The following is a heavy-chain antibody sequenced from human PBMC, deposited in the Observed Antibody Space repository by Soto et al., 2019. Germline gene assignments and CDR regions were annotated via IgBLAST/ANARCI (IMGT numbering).Heavy chain of an antibody. J-gene: IGHJ6*01. V-gene: IGHV3-23*01. CDR2: ISGSGGST. Sequence: GKGLEWVSAISGSGGSTYYADSVKGRFTISRDNSKNTLYLQMNSLRAEDTAVYYCAKSPQFFLTCGVLHTPLSSGM. CDR3: AKSPQFFLTCGVLHTPLSSGM. D-gene: IGHD3-9*01.